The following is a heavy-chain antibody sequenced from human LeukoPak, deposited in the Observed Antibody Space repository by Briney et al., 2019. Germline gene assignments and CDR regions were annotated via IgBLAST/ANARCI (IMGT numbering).Heavy chain of an antibody. Sequence: GGSLRLSCAASGFAFDDYAMHWVRQAPGTGLEWVSLISGDGGSTYYADSVKGRFTISRDNSKNSLYLQINSLRTEDTALYYCAKDIRGDGYNSRFDYWGQGTLVTVSP. CDR1: GFAFDDYA. J-gene: IGHJ4*02. CDR2: ISGDGGST. V-gene: IGHV3-43*02. D-gene: IGHD5-24*01. CDR3: AKDIRGDGYNSRFDY.